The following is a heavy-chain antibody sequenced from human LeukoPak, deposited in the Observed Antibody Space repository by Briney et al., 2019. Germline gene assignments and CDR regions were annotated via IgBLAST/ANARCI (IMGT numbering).Heavy chain of an antibody. CDR1: GFTFDDYA. CDR3: AKRGQWLALDY. V-gene: IGHV3-9*01. Sequence: PGRSLRLSCAASGFTFDDYAMHWVRQAPGKGLERVSGISWNSGSIGYADSVKGRFTISRDNAKNSLYLQMNSLRAEDTALYYCAKRGQWLALDYWGQGTLVTVSS. D-gene: IGHD6-19*01. J-gene: IGHJ4*02. CDR2: ISWNSGSI.